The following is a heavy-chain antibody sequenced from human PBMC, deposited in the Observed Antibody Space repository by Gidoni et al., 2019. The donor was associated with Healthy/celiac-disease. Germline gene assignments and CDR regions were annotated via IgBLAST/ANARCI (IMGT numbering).Heavy chain of an antibody. D-gene: IGHD3-3*01. CDR1: GFTFRSYS. CDR3: AREPDDFWSGYSLHAFDI. V-gene: IGHV3-48*02. Sequence: EVQLVESGGGLVQPGGSLRLSCAASGFTFRSYSMNWVRQAPGKGLEWVSYISSSSSTIYYADSVKGRFTISRDNAKNSLYLQMNSLRDEDTAVYYCAREPDDFWSGYSLHAFDIWGQGTMVTVSS. J-gene: IGHJ3*02. CDR2: ISSSSSTI.